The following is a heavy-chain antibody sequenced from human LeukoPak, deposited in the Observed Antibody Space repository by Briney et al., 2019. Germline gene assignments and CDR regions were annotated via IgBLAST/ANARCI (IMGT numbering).Heavy chain of an antibody. Sequence: PGGSLRLSCAASGFTFSSYAMHWVRQAPGKGLEGVAVISYDGSNKYYADSVKGRFTISRDNSKNTLYLQMNSLRAEDTAVYYCARADYYDSSGYYPLLDYWGQGTLVTVSS. V-gene: IGHV3-30-3*01. D-gene: IGHD3-22*01. CDR1: GFTFSSYA. CDR2: ISYDGSNK. CDR3: ARADYYDSSGYYPLLDY. J-gene: IGHJ4*02.